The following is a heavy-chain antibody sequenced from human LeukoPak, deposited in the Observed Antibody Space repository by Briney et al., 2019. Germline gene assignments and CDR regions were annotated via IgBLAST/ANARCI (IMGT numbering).Heavy chain of an antibody. D-gene: IGHD2/OR15-2a*01. CDR2: IRKDGSEK. CDR1: GFIIGSYW. V-gene: IGHV3-7*01. Sequence: GGSLRLSCVASGFIIGSYWMSWVRQAPGKGLEWVANIRKDGSEKYYVDSVKGRLTISRDNAKNSLYLQMNNLTAADTAIYYCARAGYYGDDAFDLWGQGTRVTVSS. CDR3: ARAGYYGDDAFDL. J-gene: IGHJ3*01.